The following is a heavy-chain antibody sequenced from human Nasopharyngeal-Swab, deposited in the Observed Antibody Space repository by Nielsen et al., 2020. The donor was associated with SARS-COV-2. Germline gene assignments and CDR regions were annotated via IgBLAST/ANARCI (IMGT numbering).Heavy chain of an antibody. Sequence: GESLKIPCAASGFTFSSYGVSWVRQAPGKGLEWVSIIFSTGSPIYYADSVKGRFTISRDNSRNTLYLQMNSLRAEDTAVYYCAKMARTMTKYYFDYWGQGALVTVSS. V-gene: IGHV3-23*03. J-gene: IGHJ4*02. CDR3: AKMARTMTKYYFDY. CDR1: GFTFSSYG. D-gene: IGHD4-17*01. CDR2: IFSTGSPI.